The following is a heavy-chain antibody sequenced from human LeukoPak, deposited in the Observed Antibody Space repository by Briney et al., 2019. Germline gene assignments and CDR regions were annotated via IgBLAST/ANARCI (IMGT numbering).Heavy chain of an antibody. Sequence: GGSLRLSCAASGFTFSSYSMNWVRQAPGKGLEWVSYISSSSSTIYYADSVKGRFTISRDNAKNSLYLQMNSLKTEDTAVYYCTSPLVTAISADNWFDPWGQGTLVTVSS. CDR2: ISSSSSTI. CDR1: GFTFSSYS. CDR3: TSPLVTAISADNWFDP. D-gene: IGHD2-21*02. V-gene: IGHV3-48*01. J-gene: IGHJ5*02.